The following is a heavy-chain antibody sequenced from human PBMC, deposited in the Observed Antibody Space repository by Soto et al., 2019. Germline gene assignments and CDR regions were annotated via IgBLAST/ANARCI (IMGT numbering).Heavy chain of an antibody. Sequence: SVKVSCKASGGTFSSYAISWVRQAPGQGLEWMGGIIPIFGTANYAQKFQGRVTITADESTSTAYMELSSLRSEDTAVYYCARVGDRIAAAGPDWGKGTLVTVSS. CDR1: GGTFSSYA. V-gene: IGHV1-69*13. CDR3: ARVGDRIAAAGPD. CDR2: IIPIFGTA. J-gene: IGHJ4*02. D-gene: IGHD6-13*01.